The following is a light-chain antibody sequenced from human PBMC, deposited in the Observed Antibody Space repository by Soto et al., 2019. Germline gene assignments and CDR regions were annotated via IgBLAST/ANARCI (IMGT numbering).Light chain of an antibody. CDR2: EVN. Sequence: QSALTQPASVSGSPGQSITISCTGTSSDFGTYNLVSWYQQHPGKAPKLMIYEVNKRPSGVSDRFSGSKSGNTASLTISGLQAEDEADYYCCSYAGSSTLYVFGTGTKDTVL. V-gene: IGLV2-23*02. J-gene: IGLJ1*01. CDR3: CSYAGSSTLYV. CDR1: SSDFGTYNL.